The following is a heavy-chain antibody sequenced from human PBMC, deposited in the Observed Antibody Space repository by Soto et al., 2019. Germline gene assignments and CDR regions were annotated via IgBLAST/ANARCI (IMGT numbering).Heavy chain of an antibody. Sequence: VQLQESGPGLVKPSQTLSLNCNVSDGALRSGGYYWSWIRQHPGEGLEWIGFIYYSGSTYYNPSLRGRVALSLVSSKNQFSRKLHSVTAAETAIYYCASALWGGSGSYYRFDFWGQGTLVTVSS. J-gene: IGHJ4*02. V-gene: IGHV4-31*03. CDR2: IYYSGST. CDR1: DGALRSGGYY. CDR3: ASALWGGSGSYYRFDF. D-gene: IGHD3-10*01.